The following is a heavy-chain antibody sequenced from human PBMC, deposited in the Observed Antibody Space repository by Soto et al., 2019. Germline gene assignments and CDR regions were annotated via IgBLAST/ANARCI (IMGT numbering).Heavy chain of an antibody. CDR2: ISAYNDNT. V-gene: IGHV1-18*01. D-gene: IGHD2-15*01. CDR3: ARGEVGAAADHLDY. Sequence: QVQLVQSGAEVKKPGASVKVSCKAPGYTFTTSGISWVRQAPGQGLEWMGWISAYNDNTIYAQKLQGRVTMTTDTSTSTGYMEVRSLRTDDTAVYYCARGEVGAAADHLDYWGEGTLVTVS. J-gene: IGHJ4*02. CDR1: GYTFTTSG.